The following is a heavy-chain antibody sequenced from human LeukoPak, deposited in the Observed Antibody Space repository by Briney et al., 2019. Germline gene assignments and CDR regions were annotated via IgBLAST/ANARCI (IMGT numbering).Heavy chain of an antibody. J-gene: IGHJ4*02. D-gene: IGHD3-10*01. CDR3: AKDQGSGSLYYFDY. CDR1: GFTFSSYG. Sequence: PGGSLRLSCAASGFTFSSYGMHWVRQAPGKGLEWVAFIRYDGSNKYYADSVKGRFTISRDNSKNTLYLQMNSLRAEDTAVYYCAKDQGSGSLYYFDYWGQGTLVTVSS. V-gene: IGHV3-30*02. CDR2: IRYDGSNK.